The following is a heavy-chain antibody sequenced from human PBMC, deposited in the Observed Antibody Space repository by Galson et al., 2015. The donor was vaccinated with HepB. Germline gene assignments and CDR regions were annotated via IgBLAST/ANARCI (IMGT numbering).Heavy chain of an antibody. D-gene: IGHD3-3*01. V-gene: IGHV1-46*01. CDR1: GYTFTSYY. J-gene: IGHJ6*02. CDR2: INPSGGST. CDR3: AKDPGPDPRSDYDFWSHGMDV. Sequence: SVKVSCKASGYTFTSYYMHWVRQAPGQGLEWMGIINPSGGSTSYAQKFQGRVTMTRDTSTSTVYMELSSLRSEDTAVYYCAKDPGPDPRSDYDFWSHGMDVWGQGTTVTVSS.